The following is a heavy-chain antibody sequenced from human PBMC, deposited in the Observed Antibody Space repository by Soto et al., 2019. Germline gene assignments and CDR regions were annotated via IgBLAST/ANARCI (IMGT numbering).Heavy chain of an antibody. J-gene: IGHJ4*02. CDR1: GFTFSGSA. CDR2: IRSKANSYAT. CDR3: TRLGGATSFDY. V-gene: IGHV3-73*02. D-gene: IGHD1-26*01. Sequence: EVQLVESGGGLVQPGGSLKLSCAASGFTFSGSAMHWVRQASGKGLEWVGRIRSKANSYATAYAASVKGRFTISRDDSKNTAYLQMNSLKTEDTAVYYCTRLGGATSFDYWGQGTLVTVSS.